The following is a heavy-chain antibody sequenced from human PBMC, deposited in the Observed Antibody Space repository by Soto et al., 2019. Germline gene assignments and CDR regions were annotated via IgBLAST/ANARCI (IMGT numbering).Heavy chain of an antibody. CDR1: GFTFSSYA. D-gene: IGHD4-4*01. Sequence: GGSLRLSCAASGFTFSSYALSWVRQAPGKGLEWVSAISGSGGSTYYADSVKGRFTISRDNSKNTLYLQMNSLRAEDTAVYYCAKGTVTSGPFYYYYGMDVWGQGTTVTVSS. V-gene: IGHV3-23*01. CDR2: ISGSGGST. J-gene: IGHJ6*02. CDR3: AKGTVTSGPFYYYYGMDV.